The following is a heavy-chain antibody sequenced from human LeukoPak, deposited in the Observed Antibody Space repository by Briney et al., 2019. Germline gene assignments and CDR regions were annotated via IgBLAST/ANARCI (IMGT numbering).Heavy chain of an antibody. CDR2: ISYDGSNK. J-gene: IGHJ4*02. CDR3: AKVPGFGELYDHYFDY. Sequence: PGGSLRLFCAASGFTFSSYGMHWVRQAPGKGLEWVAVISYDGSNKYYADSVKGRFTISRDNSKNTLYLQMNSLRAEDTAVYYCAKVPGFGELYDHYFDYWGQGTLVTVSS. D-gene: IGHD3-10*01. CDR1: GFTFSSYG. V-gene: IGHV3-30*18.